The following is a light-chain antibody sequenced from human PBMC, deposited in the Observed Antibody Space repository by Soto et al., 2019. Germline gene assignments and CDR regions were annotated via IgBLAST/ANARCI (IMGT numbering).Light chain of an antibody. CDR1: SSNIGAGYD. J-gene: IGLJ3*02. Sequence: QLVLTQPPSVSGAPGQRVTISCTGSSSNIGAGYDVHWYQQSPGTAPKLLIYGNNHRPSGVPDRFSGSKSGTSASLAISGLQAEDESDYYCQSYDTSLSAVFGGGTKLTVL. V-gene: IGLV1-40*01. CDR3: QSYDTSLSAV. CDR2: GNN.